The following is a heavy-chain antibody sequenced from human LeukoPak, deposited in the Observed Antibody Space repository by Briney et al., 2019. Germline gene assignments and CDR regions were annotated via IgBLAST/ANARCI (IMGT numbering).Heavy chain of an antibody. Sequence: SETLSLTCTVSGGSISSHYWNWIRQPPGKGLEWIGYIYYSESPNYNPSLKSRVSISIDTSKNQFSLKLSSVTAADTAVYYCARGWIQDNYFDYWGQGTLATVSS. V-gene: IGHV4-59*11. CDR1: GGSISSHY. CDR2: IYYSESP. CDR3: ARGWIQDNYFDY. J-gene: IGHJ4*02. D-gene: IGHD5-18*01.